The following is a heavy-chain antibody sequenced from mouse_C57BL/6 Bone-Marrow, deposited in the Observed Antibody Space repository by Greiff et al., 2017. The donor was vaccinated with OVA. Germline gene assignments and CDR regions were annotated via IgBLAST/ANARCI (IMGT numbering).Heavy chain of an antibody. Sequence: EVQGVESGEGLVKPGGSLKLSCAASGFTFSSYAMSWVRQTPEKRLEWVAYISSGGDYIYYADTVKGRFTISRDNARNTLYLQMSSLKSEDTAMYYCTSIYYGNWMDYWGQGTSVTVSS. V-gene: IGHV5-9-1*02. D-gene: IGHD2-1*01. CDR2: ISSGGDYI. J-gene: IGHJ4*01. CDR3: TSIYYGNWMDY. CDR1: GFTFSSYA.